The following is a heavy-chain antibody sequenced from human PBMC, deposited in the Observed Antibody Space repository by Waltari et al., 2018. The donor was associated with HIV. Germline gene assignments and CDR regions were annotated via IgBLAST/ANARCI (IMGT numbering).Heavy chain of an antibody. CDR3: AGEMATVYVDY. Sequence: DVQLVESGGGLVKPGGSLRLSCAASGFTFRRYIMTWVRQAPGKGLEWVASIASSSPTYIYYADSVRGRFTISRDNAKNSLYLQMNNLRAEDTAVYYCAGEMATVYVDYWGQGTLVTVSS. V-gene: IGHV3-21*01. D-gene: IGHD5-12*01. J-gene: IGHJ4*02. CDR2: IASSSPTYI. CDR1: GFTFRRYI.